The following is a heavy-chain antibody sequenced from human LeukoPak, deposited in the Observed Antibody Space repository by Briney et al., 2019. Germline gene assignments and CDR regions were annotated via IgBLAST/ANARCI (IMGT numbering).Heavy chain of an antibody. CDR1: GFTFSDFG. J-gene: IGHJ4*02. CDR3: AREVGTFDY. CDR2: ISASGGST. D-gene: IGHD1-26*01. V-gene: IGHV3-23*01. Sequence: GGSLRVSCAASGFTFSDFGMSWVRQAPGMGLERVSVISASGGSTYYADSVKGRFTISRDNSKDTLYLQLNSLRVEDTAVYYCAREVGTFDYWGQGALVTVSS.